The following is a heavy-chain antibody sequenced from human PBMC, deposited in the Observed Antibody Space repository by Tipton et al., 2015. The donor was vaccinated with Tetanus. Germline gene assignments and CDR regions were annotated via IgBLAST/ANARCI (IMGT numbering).Heavy chain of an antibody. J-gene: IGHJ6*02. V-gene: IGHV1-69*01. CDR2: SIPIFGTS. CDR1: GGTFSSYA. CDR3: ARGGDYYDSSGYPYYYYYGMDV. D-gene: IGHD3-22*01. Sequence: QLVQSGAEVKKPGSSVKVFCKASGGTFSSYAISWVRQAPGQGLEWMGGSIPIFGTSNYAQKFQGRVTITADESTSTAYMELSSLRSEDTAVYYCARGGDYYDSSGYPYYYYYGMDVWGQGTTVTVSS.